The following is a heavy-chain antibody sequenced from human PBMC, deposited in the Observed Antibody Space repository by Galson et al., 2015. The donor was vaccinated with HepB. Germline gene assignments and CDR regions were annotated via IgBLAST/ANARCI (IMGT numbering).Heavy chain of an antibody. V-gene: IGHV3-48*01. Sequence: SLRLSCAASGFTFGSYNMNWVRQVPGKGLECISYISATSSTIFYADSVKGRFTVSRDNAKNSLYLEMNGLRAEDTAVYYCARDGAAIFGVGSWFDPWGQGTLVTVTS. CDR1: GFTFGSYN. D-gene: IGHD3-3*01. CDR3: ARDGAAIFGVGSWFDP. J-gene: IGHJ5*02. CDR2: ISATSSTI.